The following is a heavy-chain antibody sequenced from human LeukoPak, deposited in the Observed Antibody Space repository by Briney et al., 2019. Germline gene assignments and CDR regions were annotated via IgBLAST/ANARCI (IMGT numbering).Heavy chain of an antibody. J-gene: IGHJ5*02. CDR3: ARDNCSSTSCYTGNWFDP. Sequence: PSETLSLTCTVSGGSISSYYWSWIRQPAGKGPEWIGRIYTSGSTNYNPSLKSRVTMSVDTSKNQFSLKLSSVTAADTAVYYCARDNCSSTSCYTGNWFDPWGQGTLVTVSS. CDR2: IYTSGST. V-gene: IGHV4-4*07. D-gene: IGHD2-2*02. CDR1: GGSISSYY.